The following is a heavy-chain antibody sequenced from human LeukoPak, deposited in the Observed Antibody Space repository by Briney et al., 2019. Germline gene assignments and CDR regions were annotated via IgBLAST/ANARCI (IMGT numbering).Heavy chain of an antibody. V-gene: IGHV3-48*01. CDR1: GFTFSSYS. CDR2: ISSSSSTI. J-gene: IGHJ4*02. CDR3: ARRVFSDY. Sequence: PGRSLRLSCAASGFTFSSYSMNWVRQAPGKGLEWVSYISSSSSTIYYADSVKGRFTISRDNAKNSLYLQMNSLRAEDTAVYYCARRVFSDYWGQGTLVTVSS. D-gene: IGHD3-9*01.